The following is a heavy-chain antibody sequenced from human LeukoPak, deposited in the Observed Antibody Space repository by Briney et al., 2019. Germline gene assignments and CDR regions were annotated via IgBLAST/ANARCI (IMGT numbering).Heavy chain of an antibody. CDR1: GFTFSSYG. CDR2: ISYDGSNK. V-gene: IGHV3-30*18. J-gene: IGHJ4*02. CDR3: AKEIGYSYGYSPDY. D-gene: IGHD5-18*01. Sequence: GGSLRLSCAASGFTFSSYGMHWVRQAPGKGLEWVAVISYDGSNKYYADSVKGRFTISRDNSKNTLYLQMNSLRAEDTAVYYCAKEIGYSYGYSPDYWGQGTLVTVPS.